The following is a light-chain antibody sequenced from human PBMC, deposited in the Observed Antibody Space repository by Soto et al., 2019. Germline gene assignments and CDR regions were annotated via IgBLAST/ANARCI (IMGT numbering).Light chain of an antibody. V-gene: IGLV1-51*02. Sequence: QSVLTQPPSVSAAPGQKVTISCSGSSSNIGNNYVSWYQQLPGTAPKLLIYENNKRPSGIPDRFSGYKSGTTATLGITGLQTGDEADYYCGTWDSSLSTGGVFGGGTKLTVL. CDR2: ENN. CDR3: GTWDSSLSTGGV. J-gene: IGLJ3*02. CDR1: SSNIGNNY.